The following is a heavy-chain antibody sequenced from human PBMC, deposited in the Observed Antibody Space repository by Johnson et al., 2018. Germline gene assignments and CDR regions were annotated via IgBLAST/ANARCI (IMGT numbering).Heavy chain of an antibody. CDR2: ISGSGSIT. J-gene: IGHJ3*02. Sequence: EVQLLETGGGLVEPGGSLRLSCAASGFAFNTHAMSWVRQAPGKGLEWVSAISGSGSITNYADSVKGRFTISRYNSKNTVFLQMNSLRADDTSVYYCAKPRLEATMSAFDMWGQGTMVTVSS. V-gene: IGHV3-23*01. CDR3: AKPRLEATMSAFDM. D-gene: IGHD1-26*01. CDR1: GFAFNTHA.